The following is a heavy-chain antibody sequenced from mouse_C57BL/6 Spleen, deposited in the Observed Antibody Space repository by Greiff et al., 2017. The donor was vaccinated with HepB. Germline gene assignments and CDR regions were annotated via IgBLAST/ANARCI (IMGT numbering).Heavy chain of an antibody. Sequence: VQLQQSGPELVKPGASVKISCKASGYSFTGYYMNWVKQSPEKSLEWIGEINPSTGGTTYNQKFKTKATLTVDKSSSTAYMQLKSLTSEDSAVYYCARDSQYYFDYWGQGTTLTVSS. CDR3: ARDSQYYFDY. CDR2: INPSTGGT. J-gene: IGHJ2*01. CDR1: GYSFTGYY. V-gene: IGHV1-42*01.